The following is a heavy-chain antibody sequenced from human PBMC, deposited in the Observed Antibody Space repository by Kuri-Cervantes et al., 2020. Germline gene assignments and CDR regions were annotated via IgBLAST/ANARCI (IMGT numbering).Heavy chain of an antibody. J-gene: IGHJ3*02. Sequence: SETLSLTCTVSGGSISSGDYYWSWIRQPPGKGLEWIGYIYYSGSTYYNPSLKSRVTMSVDTSKNQFSLKLSSVTAADTAVYYCARDPFGELLSGAFDIWGQGTMVTVSS. CDR3: ARDPFGELLSGAFDI. D-gene: IGHD3-10*01. V-gene: IGHV4-30-4*01. CDR2: IYYSGST. CDR1: GGSISSGDYY.